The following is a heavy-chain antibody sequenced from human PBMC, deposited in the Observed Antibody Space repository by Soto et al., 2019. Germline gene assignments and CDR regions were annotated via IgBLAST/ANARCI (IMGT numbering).Heavy chain of an antibody. Sequence: GGSLRLSCAASGFTFSSYGMHWVRQAPGKGLEWVAVISYDGSNKYYADSVKGRFTISRDNSKNTLYLQMNSLRAEDTAVYYCAKESEVTMIVVVSQFDYWGQGTLVTVSS. J-gene: IGHJ4*02. CDR2: ISYDGSNK. D-gene: IGHD3-22*01. CDR3: AKESEVTMIVVVSQFDY. CDR1: GFTFSSYG. V-gene: IGHV3-30*18.